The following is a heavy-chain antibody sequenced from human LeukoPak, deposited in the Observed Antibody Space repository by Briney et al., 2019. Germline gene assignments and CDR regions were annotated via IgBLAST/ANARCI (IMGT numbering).Heavy chain of an antibody. CDR1: GDSFSRFY. J-gene: IGHJ6*02. CDR3: ARDGYDYVYYYGMDV. Sequence: SETLSLTCTVSGDSFSRFYWTWIRQPPGKGLEWIGYMFYSGSTNYNPSLKSRVTISVDTSKNQFSLKLSSVTAADTAVYYCARDGYDYVYYYGMDVWGQGTTVTVSS. CDR2: MFYSGST. D-gene: IGHD5-12*01. V-gene: IGHV4-4*08.